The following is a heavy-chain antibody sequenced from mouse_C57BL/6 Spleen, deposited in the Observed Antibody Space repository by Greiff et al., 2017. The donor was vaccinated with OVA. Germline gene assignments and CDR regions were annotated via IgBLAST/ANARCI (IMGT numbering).Heavy chain of an antibody. Sequence: QVQLQQSGPGLVQPSQSLSITCTVSGFSLTSYGVHWVRQSPGKGLEWLGVIWRGGSTDYNAAFMSRLSITKDNSKSQVFFKMNSLQADDTAIYYCAKGITTVVSYYAMDYWGQGTSVTVSS. CDR1: GFSLTSYG. D-gene: IGHD1-1*01. CDR3: AKGITTVVSYYAMDY. J-gene: IGHJ4*01. V-gene: IGHV2-5*01. CDR2: IWRGGST.